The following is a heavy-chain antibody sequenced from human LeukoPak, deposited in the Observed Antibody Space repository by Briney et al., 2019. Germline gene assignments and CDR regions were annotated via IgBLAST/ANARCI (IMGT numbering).Heavy chain of an antibody. V-gene: IGHV3-7*01. CDR3: ATYTHWVAGDV. CDR1: GFTFSDSW. Sequence: GGPLRLSCGPSGFTFSDSWMSGVRQAPGKGLEWVANMNQDGSAKGYVDSVKGRFTISRDNARNSLYLQMSSLRPEDTAVYYCATYTHWVAGDVWGQGTTVTVSS. J-gene: IGHJ6*02. D-gene: IGHD3-16*01. CDR2: MNQDGSAK.